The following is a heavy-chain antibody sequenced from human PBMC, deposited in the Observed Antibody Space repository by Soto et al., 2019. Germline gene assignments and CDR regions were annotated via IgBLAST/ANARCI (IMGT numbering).Heavy chain of an antibody. D-gene: IGHD6-6*01. CDR3: ARDRYSSSSGWFDP. CDR1: GFTFRSSP. Sequence: PGGSLRLSCAVSGFTFRSSPMSWVRRAPGKGLEWVSSISSSSNYIYYAESVKGRFTISRDNAKNTLYLQMNSLRAEDTAVYYCARDRYSSSSGWFDPWGQGTLVTVSS. V-gene: IGHV3-21*01. CDR2: ISSSSNYI. J-gene: IGHJ5*02.